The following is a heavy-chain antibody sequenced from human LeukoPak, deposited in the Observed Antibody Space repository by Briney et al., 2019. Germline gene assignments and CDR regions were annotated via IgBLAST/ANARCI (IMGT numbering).Heavy chain of an antibody. V-gene: IGHV1-2*02. D-gene: IGHD2-2*01. CDR1: GYTCTEYY. CDR3: ARANFLYCSSTTCLFDY. Sequence: ASVKVSRKASGYTCTEYYMHWVRQAPGQGFEWMGWINPNDGDTHYAQRFQGRVTMTRDTSISTAYMEVSRLRSDDTAVYYCARANFLYCSSTTCLFDYWGQGTLVTVSS. J-gene: IGHJ4*02. CDR2: INPNDGDT.